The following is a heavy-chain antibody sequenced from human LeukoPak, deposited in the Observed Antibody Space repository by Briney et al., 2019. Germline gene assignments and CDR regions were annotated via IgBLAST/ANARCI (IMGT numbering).Heavy chain of an antibody. J-gene: IGHJ4*02. CDR1: GGSFSGYY. CDR2: INHSGST. D-gene: IGHD3-16*01. Sequence: SETLSLTCAVYGGSFSGYYWSWIRQPPGKGLEWIGEINHSGSTNYNPSLKSRVTISVDTSKNQFSLKLSSVTAADPAVYYCARGQLGEDYWGQGTLVTVSS. CDR3: ARGQLGEDY. V-gene: IGHV4-34*01.